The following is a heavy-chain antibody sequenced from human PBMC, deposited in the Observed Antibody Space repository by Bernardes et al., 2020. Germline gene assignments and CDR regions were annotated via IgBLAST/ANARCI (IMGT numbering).Heavy chain of an antibody. D-gene: IGHD3-3*01. CDR2: ISAYNGNT. CDR1: GYTFTSYG. J-gene: IGHJ3*02. Sequence: ASVKVSCKASGYTFTSYGISWVRQAPGQGLEWMGWISAYNGNTNYAQKLQGRVTMTTDTSTSTAYMELRSLRSDDTAVYYCARGPVLRFLEWSSDAFDIWGQGTMVTVSS. CDR3: ARGPVLRFLEWSSDAFDI. V-gene: IGHV1-18*01.